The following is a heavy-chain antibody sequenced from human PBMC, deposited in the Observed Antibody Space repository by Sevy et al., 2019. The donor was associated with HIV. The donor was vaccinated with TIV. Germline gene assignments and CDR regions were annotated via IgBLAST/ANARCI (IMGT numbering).Heavy chain of an antibody. CDR2: TSPKSGNT. CDR3: ARAGSGWYDHYFDD. Sequence: ASVKVSCKTSGYTFTSYDINWVLQATGQGLEWMGWTSPKSGNTGYAQKFQGRLTMTRNTSISTAYMELSSLRSNDTAVYYCARAGSGWYDHYFDDWGQGTLVTVSS. CDR1: GYTFTSYD. V-gene: IGHV1-8*01. J-gene: IGHJ4*02. D-gene: IGHD6-19*01.